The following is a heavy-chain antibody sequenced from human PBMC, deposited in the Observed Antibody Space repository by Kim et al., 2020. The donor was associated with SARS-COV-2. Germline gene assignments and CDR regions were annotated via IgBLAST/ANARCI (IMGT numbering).Heavy chain of an antibody. Sequence: SETLSLTCAVYGGSFGGHHWSWIRQPPGKGLEWIGDITYSSFTNYNPSLKRRVTMSVDTSTNQFSLNLTSVTAADTAVYFCTRKKGAPGSFDPWGQGTLVTVSS. CDR1: GGSFGGHH. CDR2: ITYSSFT. J-gene: IGHJ5*02. CDR3: TRKKGAPGSFDP. V-gene: IGHV4-34*01. D-gene: IGHD3-10*01.